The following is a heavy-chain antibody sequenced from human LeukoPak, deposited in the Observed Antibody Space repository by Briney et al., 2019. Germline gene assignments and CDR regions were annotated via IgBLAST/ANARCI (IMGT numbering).Heavy chain of an antibody. CDR2: ISSSSSYI. D-gene: IGHD2-15*01. J-gene: IGHJ4*02. CDR3: ASGYCSGGSCYNLDY. V-gene: IGHV3-21*01. CDR1: GFTFSSYS. Sequence: GGSLRLSCAASGFTFSSYSMNWVRQAPGKGLEWVSSISSSSSYIYYADSVKGRFTISRENAKNSLYLQMNSLRAEDTAVYYCASGYCSGGSCYNLDYWGQGTLVTVSS.